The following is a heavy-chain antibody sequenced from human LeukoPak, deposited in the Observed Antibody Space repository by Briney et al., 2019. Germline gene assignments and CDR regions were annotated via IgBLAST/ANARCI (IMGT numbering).Heavy chain of an antibody. Sequence: PGGSLRLSCAASGFTFSIHGMNWVRQASGKGLEGVSYIINSGGNVYYTDSVQGRFTISRDNARNSLLLKMNRLRDEDTAVYACARVCRGVYGMDVWGQGTTVTVSS. CDR2: IINSGGNV. J-gene: IGHJ6*02. CDR1: GFTFSIHG. V-gene: IGHV3-48*02. CDR3: ARVCRGVYGMDV. D-gene: IGHD2-2*01.